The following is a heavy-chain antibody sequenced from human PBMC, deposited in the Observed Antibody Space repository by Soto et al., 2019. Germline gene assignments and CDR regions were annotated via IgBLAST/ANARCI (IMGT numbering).Heavy chain of an antibody. V-gene: IGHV3-21*01. CDR2: ISSASSET. Sequence: GGSLRLSCAASGFSFSSYGMHWVRQVPGKGLEWVASISSASSETWYSDSVKGRFIISRDNAQNSLFLQMNTLRPDDSAIYYCARVAYWGPGTQVTVYS. J-gene: IGHJ4*02. CDR1: GFSFSSYG. CDR3: ARVAY.